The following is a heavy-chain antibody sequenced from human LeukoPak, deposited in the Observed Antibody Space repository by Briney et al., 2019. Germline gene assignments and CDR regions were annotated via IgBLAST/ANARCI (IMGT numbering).Heavy chain of an antibody. CDR3: ARSPDTSGYYYYFDY. CDR1: GASISTYY. Sequence: SETLSLTCTVSGASISTYYWSWIRQAPGKGLEWIGYVSSSGGTNYTPSLKSRVTISVDTSKNQFSPRLSSVTAADTAVYYCARSPDTSGYYYYFDYWGQGTLATVSS. D-gene: IGHD3-22*01. CDR2: VSSSGGT. J-gene: IGHJ4*02. V-gene: IGHV4-59*01.